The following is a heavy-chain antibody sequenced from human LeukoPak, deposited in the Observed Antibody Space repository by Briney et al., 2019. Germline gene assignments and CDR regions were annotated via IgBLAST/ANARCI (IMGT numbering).Heavy chain of an antibody. CDR1: GFTFSSYD. D-gene: IGHD5-12*01. CDR3: ARGRGYSGLWYFDY. Sequence: PGGSLRLSCAASGFTFSSYDMHWVRQATGKGLEWASAIGTAGDTYYPGSVKGRFTISRENAKNSLYLQMNSLRAGDTAVYYCARGRGYSGLWYFDYWGQGTLATVSS. V-gene: IGHV3-13*01. CDR2: IGTAGDT. J-gene: IGHJ4*02.